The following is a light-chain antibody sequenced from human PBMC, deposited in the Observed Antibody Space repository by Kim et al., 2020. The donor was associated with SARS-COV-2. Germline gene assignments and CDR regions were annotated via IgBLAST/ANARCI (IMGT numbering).Light chain of an antibody. J-gene: IGLJ3*02. Sequence: SSELTQDSAVSVALGQTLTITCQGDTLRTYSAIWYKPKPGHAPVLDFYGKNTRPSGIPDRSPGSFIAYTASWTTTAAHADDVAAYYCNSRHTSAKYWLFG. CDR2: GKN. V-gene: IGLV3-19*01. CDR3: NSRHTSAKYWL. CDR1: TLRTYS.